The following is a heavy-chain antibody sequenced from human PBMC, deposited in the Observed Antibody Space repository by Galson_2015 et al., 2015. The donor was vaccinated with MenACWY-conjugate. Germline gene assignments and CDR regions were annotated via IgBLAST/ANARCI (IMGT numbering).Heavy chain of an antibody. CDR3: AKDQGNYDYVWGSYRSDAFDI. CDR2: ISGSGGST. Sequence: SLRLSCAASGFTFSSFAMSWVRQAPVKGLEWVSAISGSGGSTYYADSVKGRFTISRDNSKNTLYLQMNSLRAEDTAVYYCAKDQGNYDYVWGSYRSDAFDIWGQGTMVTVSS. D-gene: IGHD3-16*02. V-gene: IGHV3-23*01. CDR1: GFTFSSFA. J-gene: IGHJ3*02.